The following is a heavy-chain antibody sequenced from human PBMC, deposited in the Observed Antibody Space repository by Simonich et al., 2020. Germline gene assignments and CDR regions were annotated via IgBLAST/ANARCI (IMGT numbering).Heavy chain of an antibody. D-gene: IGHD4-4*01. CDR2: INSDGSST. J-gene: IGHJ3*02. CDR3: ARDYSNYDAFDI. CDR1: GFTFSSYW. V-gene: IGHV3-74*01. Sequence: EVQLVESGGGLVQPGGSLRLSCAASGFTFSSYWMHWVRQAPGKGLVLVARINSDGSSTSHADSGKGRFTISRDTAKNTLYLQMNSLRAEDTAVYYCARDYSNYDAFDIWGQGTMVTVSS.